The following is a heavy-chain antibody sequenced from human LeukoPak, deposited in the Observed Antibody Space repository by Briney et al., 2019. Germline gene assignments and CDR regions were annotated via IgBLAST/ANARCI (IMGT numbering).Heavy chain of an antibody. Sequence: SETLSLTCAVSGGSISSSNWWSWVRQPPGQGLEWIGEIYHSGSTNYNPSLKSRVTISVDKSKNQFSLKLSSVTAADAAVYYCASAHAYYYGSGSYYPDAFDIWGQGTMVTVSS. V-gene: IGHV4-4*02. J-gene: IGHJ3*02. CDR3: ASAHAYYYGSGSYYPDAFDI. D-gene: IGHD3-10*01. CDR1: GGSISSSNW. CDR2: IYHSGST.